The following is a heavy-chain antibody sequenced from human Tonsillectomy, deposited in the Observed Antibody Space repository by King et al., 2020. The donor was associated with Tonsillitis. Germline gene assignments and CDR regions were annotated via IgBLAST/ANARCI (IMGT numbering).Heavy chain of an antibody. D-gene: IGHD1-7*01. CDR3: AKDNWNWCRGGFDI. Sequence: VQLVESGGGVVQPGRSLRLSCAASGFTFSSYGMHWVRQAPGKGLECVADIWYDGRYVYYADSVRGRFTISRDNSKNTLNLQMNSLTAEDTAVYYCAKDNWNWCRGGFDIWGQGTMVTVSS. V-gene: IGHV3-33*06. J-gene: IGHJ3*02. CDR2: IWYDGRYV. CDR1: GFTFSSYG.